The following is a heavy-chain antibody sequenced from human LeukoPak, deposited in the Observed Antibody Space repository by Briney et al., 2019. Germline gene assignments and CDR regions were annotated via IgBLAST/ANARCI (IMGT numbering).Heavy chain of an antibody. D-gene: IGHD5-18*01. CDR3: ARHLSGVTGYTYGRGIDY. CDR1: GFTFSSYG. CDR2: IRYDGSNK. V-gene: IGHV3-30*02. Sequence: GGSLRLSCAASGFTFSSYGMHWVRQAPDKGLEWVAFIRYDGSNKYYADSVKGRFTISRDNSKNTLYLRMNSLRAEDTAVYYCARHLSGVTGYTYGRGIDYWGQGTLVTVSS. J-gene: IGHJ4*02.